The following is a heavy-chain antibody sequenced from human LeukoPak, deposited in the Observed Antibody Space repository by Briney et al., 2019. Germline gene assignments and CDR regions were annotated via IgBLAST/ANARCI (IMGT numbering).Heavy chain of an antibody. CDR2: ISYSGST. CDR1: GGSISTYH. V-gene: IGHV4-59*08. D-gene: IGHD6-6*01. Sequence: KASETLSLTCAVSGGSISTYHWGWIRQPPGKGLEWIGYISYSGSTNYNPSLKSRVTISVDTSKSQFSLKLSSVTAADTAVYYCARHTTSIADSPDFDYWGQGTLVTVSS. J-gene: IGHJ4*02. CDR3: ARHTTSIADSPDFDY.